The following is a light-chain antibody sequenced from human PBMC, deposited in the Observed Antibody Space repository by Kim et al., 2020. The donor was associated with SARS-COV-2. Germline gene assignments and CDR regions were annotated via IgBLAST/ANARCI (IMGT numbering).Light chain of an antibody. CDR3: NSRDSNDNVV. J-gene: IGLJ2*01. Sequence: VALGQPVRITCQGDSLRRYYATWYQQKPGQAPILVIYGKNNRPSGIPDRFSGSSSGNTASLTITGTQAGDEADYYCNSRDSNDNVVFGGGTQLTVL. CDR1: SLRRYY. CDR2: GKN. V-gene: IGLV3-19*01.